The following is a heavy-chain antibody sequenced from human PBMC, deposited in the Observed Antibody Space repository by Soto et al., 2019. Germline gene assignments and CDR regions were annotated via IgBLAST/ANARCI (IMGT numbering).Heavy chain of an antibody. D-gene: IGHD3-10*01. V-gene: IGHV5-51*01. CDR2: IYPGDSET. CDR3: ARLGFTGEIYFDS. Sequence: GESLKISFKGSGYNFTTFWICWVRQMPVKGLEWMGIIYPGDSETKYSPDFEGQVTISADRSTNTAYLQWRSLRASDTAMYYCARLGFTGEIYFDSWGPGTLVTVSS. J-gene: IGHJ4*02. CDR1: GYNFTTFW.